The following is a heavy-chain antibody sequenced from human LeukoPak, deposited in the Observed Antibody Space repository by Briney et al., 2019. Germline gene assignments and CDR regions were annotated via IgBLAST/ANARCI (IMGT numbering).Heavy chain of an antibody. V-gene: IGHV3-23*01. J-gene: IGHJ4*02. Sequence: GGSLRLSCAASGFTFSSYAMGWVRQAPGKGLDWVSFIGSTGGSTYYADSVKGRFTISRDNSKNTLYLQMNSLRAEDTAVYYCAKTPHSGYDLGGDYDYWGQGTLVTVSS. CDR3: AKTPHSGYDLGGDYDY. CDR1: GFTFSSYA. CDR2: IGSTGGST. D-gene: IGHD5-12*01.